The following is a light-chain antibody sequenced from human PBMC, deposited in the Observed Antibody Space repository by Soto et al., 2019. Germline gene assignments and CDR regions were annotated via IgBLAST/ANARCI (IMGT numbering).Light chain of an antibody. CDR2: GAS. J-gene: IGKJ5*01. Sequence: EIVLTQSPGTLFLSPGERATLSCRASQSVSSSYLAWCQQKPGQAPRLLIYGASSRATGIPDRFSGSGSGTDFTLTISKLEPEDFAVYYCQQYGSSPPITFGHGTRLEIK. CDR3: QQYGSSPPIT. CDR1: QSVSSSY. V-gene: IGKV3-20*01.